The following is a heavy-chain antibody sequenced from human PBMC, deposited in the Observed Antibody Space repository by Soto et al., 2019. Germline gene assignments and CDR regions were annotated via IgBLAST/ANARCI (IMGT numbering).Heavy chain of an antibody. CDR1: GYSFTSYW. Sequence: PGESLKISCNGSGYSFTSYWISWVRQMPGKGLEWMGRIDPSDSYTNYSPSFQGHVTISADKSISTAYLQWSSLKASDTAMYYCARQRRGYCSGGSCYAFDYWGQGTLVTVSS. CDR3: ARQRRGYCSGGSCYAFDY. J-gene: IGHJ4*02. CDR2: IDPSDSYT. V-gene: IGHV5-10-1*01. D-gene: IGHD2-15*01.